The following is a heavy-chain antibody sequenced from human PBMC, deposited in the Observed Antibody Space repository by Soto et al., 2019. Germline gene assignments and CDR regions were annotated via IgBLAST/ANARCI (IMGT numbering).Heavy chain of an antibody. V-gene: IGHV3-7*01. Sequence: EVQLVESGGGLVQPGGSLRLSCAASGFTFSTYWMSWVRQAPGKGLEWVANIKVDGSDKYYVDSVKGRFTISRDNAKDSQYLQMNSLRAEDTSVYYCARSLGWKDAFDIWGQGTVVTVSS. CDR2: IKVDGSDK. D-gene: IGHD1-1*01. CDR1: GFTFSTYW. CDR3: ARSLGWKDAFDI. J-gene: IGHJ3*02.